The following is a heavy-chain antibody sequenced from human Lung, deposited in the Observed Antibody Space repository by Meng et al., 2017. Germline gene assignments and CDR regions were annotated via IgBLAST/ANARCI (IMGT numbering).Heavy chain of an antibody. D-gene: IGHD4-11*01. V-gene: IGHV4-34*01. J-gene: IGHJ4*02. CDR2: INHSGST. Sequence: QVQLQQWGARLLRPSETLSLTCVVSGGSLSDYYWSWIRQPPGKGLEWIGEINHSGSTNYNPSLESRATISVDTSQNNLSLKLSSVTAADSAVYYCARGPTTMAHDFDYWGQGTLVTVSS. CDR1: GGSLSDYY. CDR3: ARGPTTMAHDFDY.